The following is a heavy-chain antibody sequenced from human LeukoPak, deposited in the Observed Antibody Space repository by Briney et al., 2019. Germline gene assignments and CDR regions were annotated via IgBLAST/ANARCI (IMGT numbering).Heavy chain of an antibody. CDR3: ARDYGLKCYPTSCAGDFDS. D-gene: IGHD3-10*01. CDR1: GFTFIRHA. Sequence: GGSLRFSFGASGFTFIRHAMSCVCQAPGKGLMRVAYIKLVGSEKYYVCSLKVRFTISRDNTQISLYLQMDSLSVEATAVYYCARDYGLKCYPTSCAGDFDSWGQGTMVTVSS. J-gene: IGHJ3*01. CDR2: IKLVGSEK. V-gene: IGHV3-7*01.